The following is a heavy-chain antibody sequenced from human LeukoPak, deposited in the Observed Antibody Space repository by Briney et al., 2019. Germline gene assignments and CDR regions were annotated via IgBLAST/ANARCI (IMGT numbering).Heavy chain of an antibody. Sequence: PGGSLRLSCAASGFTFSSYWMNWVRQSPGKGLEWMANINQDGSSEYYVDSVKGRYTISRDNAKNSLFLQMSSLRADDTAVYYCARDTSRNDLDYWGQGTLVTVSS. CDR1: GFTFSSYW. CDR2: INQDGSSE. D-gene: IGHD1-1*01. V-gene: IGHV3-7*04. CDR3: ARDTSRNDLDY. J-gene: IGHJ4*02.